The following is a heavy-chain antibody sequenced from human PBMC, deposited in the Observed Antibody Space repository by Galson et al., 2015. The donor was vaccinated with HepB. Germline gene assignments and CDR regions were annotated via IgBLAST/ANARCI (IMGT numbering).Heavy chain of an antibody. V-gene: IGHV3-23*01. J-gene: IGHJ4*02. Sequence: SLRLSCAASGFTLNRYAMNWVRQAPEKGLEWVSTITSNGLGTYYADSVKGRFTISRDISMSTLYLQMDSLRAGDTAIYYCAKDTYASATDWGQRTLVTVSS. CDR2: ITSNGLGT. D-gene: IGHD3-16*01. CDR3: AKDTYASATD. CDR1: GFTLNRYA.